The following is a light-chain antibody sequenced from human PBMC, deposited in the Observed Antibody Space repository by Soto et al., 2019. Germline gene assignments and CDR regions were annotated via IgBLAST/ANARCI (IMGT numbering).Light chain of an antibody. CDR3: QHYNSYSEA. J-gene: IGKJ1*01. CDR2: KAS. Sequence: DIQMTQSPSTLRASVGDRVAIACGASQSISSWLAWYQQQPGKAPKLLIYKASTLKSGVPSRFSGMGSGTEFTLTISRLQPDDFETYSCQHYNSYSEAFGQGTEV. CDR1: QSISSW. V-gene: IGKV1-5*03.